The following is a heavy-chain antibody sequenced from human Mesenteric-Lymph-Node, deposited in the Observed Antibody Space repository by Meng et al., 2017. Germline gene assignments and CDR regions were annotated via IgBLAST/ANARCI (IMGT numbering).Heavy chain of an antibody. J-gene: IGHJ4*02. V-gene: IGHV6-1*01. CDR3: ARHNGGTYRFDC. D-gene: IGHD1-26*01. CDR1: GDSVSSNSVA. CDR2: TYYRSKWYN. Sequence: QVQLQQSGPGLLKPSQTLPLPYCISGDSVSSNSVAWAWIRQSPSRGLEWLGRTYYRSKWYNDYAMFAKSRITISQDTSKNQLSLQLNSVTPEDTAVYYCARHNGGTYRFDCWGQGTLVTVSS.